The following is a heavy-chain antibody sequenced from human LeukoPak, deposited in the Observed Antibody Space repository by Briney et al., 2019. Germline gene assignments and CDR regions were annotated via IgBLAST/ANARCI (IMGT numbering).Heavy chain of an antibody. D-gene: IGHD4-23*01. Sequence: SETLSLTCTVSGGSISSGSYYWSWIRQPAGKGLEWIGRIYTSGSTNYNPSLKSRVTISVDTSKSQFSLKLSSVTAADTAVYYCARHIDYGGNSRPFQHWGQGTLVTVSS. CDR2: IYTSGST. CDR3: ARHIDYGGNSRPFQH. V-gene: IGHV4-61*02. CDR1: GGSISSGSYY. J-gene: IGHJ1*01.